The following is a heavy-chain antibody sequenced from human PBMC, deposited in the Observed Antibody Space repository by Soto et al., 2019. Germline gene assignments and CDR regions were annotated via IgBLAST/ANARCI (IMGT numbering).Heavy chain of an antibody. CDR3: ARLKSDCGSVMCYKGWVDY. Sequence: QVQLQESGPGLVKPLQTLSLTCTVSGASISSGDYYWTWIRQHPGKGLERIGIIHYSGSTNYNPSLGSRVTISVDTSKNQVSLKMSYVTAADTAVYYCARLKSDCGSVMCYKGWVDYWGQGTLVTVSS. J-gene: IGHJ4*02. CDR2: IHYSGST. V-gene: IGHV4-31*03. CDR1: GASISSGDYY. D-gene: IGHD2-2*02.